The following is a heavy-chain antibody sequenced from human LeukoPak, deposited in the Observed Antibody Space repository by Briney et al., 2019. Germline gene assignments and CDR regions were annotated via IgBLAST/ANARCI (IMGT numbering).Heavy chain of an antibody. CDR1: GFTFRNYE. CDR2: IGTGGSPI. Sequence: GGSLRLSCTASGFTFRNYEMNWVRQAPGRGLEWISYIGTGGSPIYYADSVKGRFTISRDNAKNSLYLHMNSLRAEDTAVYYCARGQQLSDYWGQGTLVTVSS. J-gene: IGHJ4*02. V-gene: IGHV3-48*03. D-gene: IGHD6-13*01. CDR3: ARGQQLSDY.